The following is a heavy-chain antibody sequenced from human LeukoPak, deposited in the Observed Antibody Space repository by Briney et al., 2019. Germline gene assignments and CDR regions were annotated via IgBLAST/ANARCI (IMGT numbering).Heavy chain of an antibody. Sequence: SETLSLTCTVSGYSISSAYYWGWIRQPPGKGLEWIGSIYHSGSTYYNPSLKSRVTISVDTSKNQFSLRLSSVTAADTAVYYCARHLPSPELQFYFDYWDQGTLVTVSS. J-gene: IGHJ4*02. D-gene: IGHD5-24*01. CDR1: GYSISSAYY. CDR2: IYHSGST. V-gene: IGHV4-38-2*02. CDR3: ARHLPSPELQFYFDY.